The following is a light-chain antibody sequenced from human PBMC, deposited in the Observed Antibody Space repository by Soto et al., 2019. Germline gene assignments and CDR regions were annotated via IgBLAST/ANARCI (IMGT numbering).Light chain of an antibody. CDR3: QQYGDSPT. CDR2: GAS. V-gene: IGKV3-20*01. Sequence: IVLTQSPGTLSLSPGERATLSCRASQSVRSSYLAWYQQKPGQAPRLLIYGASSRATGIPDRFSGSGSGTDFTLTINRLEPEDLAVYYCQQYGDSPTFGGGTKVEIK. J-gene: IGKJ4*01. CDR1: QSVRSSY.